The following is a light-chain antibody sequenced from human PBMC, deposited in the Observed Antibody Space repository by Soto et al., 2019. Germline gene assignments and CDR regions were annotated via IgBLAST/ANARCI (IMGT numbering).Light chain of an antibody. CDR2: GAS. CDR3: QQWIRWT. CDR1: ERVGSN. J-gene: IGKJ1*01. V-gene: IGKV3-15*01. Sequence: EIVMTQSPATLSVSPGDRVTLSCRASERVGSNVAWYQHKPGQAPSLLIYGASVRATGIPDRFSGSGSETEFTLTLSCLQSEDFAVYYCQQWIRWTFGQGTRLELK.